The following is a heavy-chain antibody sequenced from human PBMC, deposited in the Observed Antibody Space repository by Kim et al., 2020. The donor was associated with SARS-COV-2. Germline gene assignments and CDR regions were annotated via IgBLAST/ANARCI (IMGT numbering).Heavy chain of an antibody. J-gene: IGHJ4*02. D-gene: IGHD6-13*01. CDR3: ARAEAAAGTFDY. CDR2: ISYDGNIK. Sequence: GGSLRLSCAASGFTFSHYALHWVRQAPGKGLEWVAVISYDGNIKYFADSVKGRFTISRDNSKNTLYLQMNSLRSEDTAVFYCARAEAAAGTFDYWGQGTLVTVSS. CDR1: GFTFSHYA. V-gene: IGHV3-30*04.